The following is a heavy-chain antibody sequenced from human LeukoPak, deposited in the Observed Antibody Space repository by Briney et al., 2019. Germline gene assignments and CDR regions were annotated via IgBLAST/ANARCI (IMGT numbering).Heavy chain of an antibody. CDR1: GGSFSGYY. J-gene: IGHJ3*02. D-gene: IGHD6-13*01. V-gene: IGHV4-59*01. CDR3: ARYQTPIAAAGSRYAFDI. Sequence: KPSETLSLTCAVYGGSFSGYYWSWIRQPPGKGLEWIGYIYYSGSTNYSPSLKSRVTMSVDTSKNQFSLKLSSVTAADTAVYYCARYQTPIAAAGSRYAFDIWGQGTMVTVSS. CDR2: IYYSGST.